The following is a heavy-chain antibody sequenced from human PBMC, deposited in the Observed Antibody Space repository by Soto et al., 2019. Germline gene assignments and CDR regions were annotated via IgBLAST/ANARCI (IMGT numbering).Heavy chain of an antibody. Sequence: PSETLSLTCTVFGGSISSYYWGWIRQPPGKGLEWIGYIYCSGSTNYNPSLKSRVTISVDTSKNQFSLKLSSVTAADTAVYYCARVRRGIAARRAFDIWGQGTMVTVSS. J-gene: IGHJ3*02. CDR2: IYCSGST. V-gene: IGHV4-59*01. D-gene: IGHD6-6*01. CDR1: GGSISSYY. CDR3: ARVRRGIAARRAFDI.